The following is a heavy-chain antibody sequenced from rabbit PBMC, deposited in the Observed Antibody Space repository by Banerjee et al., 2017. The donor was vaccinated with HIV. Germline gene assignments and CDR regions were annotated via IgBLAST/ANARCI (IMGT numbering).Heavy chain of an antibody. CDR1: GFDLSSYYY. CDR2: IYSSSSNT. CDR3: ARGGYADYPGYGYVFGL. Sequence: QEQLEESGGDLVKPEGSLTLTCKASGFDLSSYYYMCWVRQAPGKGLELIACIYSSSSNTWYASWVNGRFTISRSTSLNTVTLQMTSLTAADTATYFCARGGYADYPGYGYVFGLWGPGTLVTVS. J-gene: IGHJ6*01. V-gene: IGHV1S43*01. D-gene: IGHD7-1*01.